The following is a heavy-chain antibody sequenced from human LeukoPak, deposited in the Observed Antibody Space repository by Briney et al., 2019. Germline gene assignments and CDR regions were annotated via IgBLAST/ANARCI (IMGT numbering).Heavy chain of an antibody. CDR2: ISAYNGNT. V-gene: IGHV1-18*01. CDR1: GYTFTSYG. D-gene: IGHD6-19*01. CDR3: ARVSQDSSGWSNWFDP. Sequence: ASVKVSCKASGYTFTSYGISWVRQAPGQGLEWMGWISAYNGNTNYAQKFQGRVTMTRDTSISTAYMELSRLRSDDTAVYYCARVSQDSSGWSNWFDPWGQGTLVTVSS. J-gene: IGHJ5*02.